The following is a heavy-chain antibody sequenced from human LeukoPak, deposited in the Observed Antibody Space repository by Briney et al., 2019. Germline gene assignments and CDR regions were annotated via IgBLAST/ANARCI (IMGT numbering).Heavy chain of an antibody. CDR2: IVVGSGNT. CDR1: GFTFPSSG. Sequence: GASVKVSCKASGFTFPSSGVQWVRQARGQRLEWIGWIVVGSGNTNYAQKFQERVTITGDMSTSTAYMELSSLRSEDTVVYYCAAVGWEYSSSPLPMDVWGQGTTVTVSS. D-gene: IGHD6-6*01. CDR3: AAVGWEYSSSPLPMDV. J-gene: IGHJ6*02. V-gene: IGHV1-58*01.